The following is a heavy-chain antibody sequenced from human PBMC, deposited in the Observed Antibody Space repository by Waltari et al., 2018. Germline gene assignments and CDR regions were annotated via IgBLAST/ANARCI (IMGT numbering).Heavy chain of an antibody. CDR2: VIPIFGTP. J-gene: IGHJ3*02. V-gene: IGHV1-69*12. Sequence: QVQLVQSGAEVKQPWASVKVSCKASGGTFGTYAITWVRQAPGQGLEWMGGVIPIFGTPNYAPKFQGRVTVSADPSTSTADLEVRRLISEDTAVYYCAKREIGYAFDIWGHGTMVTVSS. CDR3: AKREIGYAFDI. CDR1: GGTFGTYA. D-gene: IGHD1-26*01.